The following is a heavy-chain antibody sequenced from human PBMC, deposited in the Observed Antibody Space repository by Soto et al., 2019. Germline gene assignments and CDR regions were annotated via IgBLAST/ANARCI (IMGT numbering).Heavy chain of an antibody. V-gene: IGHV4-34*01. CDR1: GGSFSGYY. D-gene: IGHD6-19*01. J-gene: IGHJ6*02. CDR2: INHSGST. CDR3: ARGGREYSSGWLYYYYYGMDV. Sequence: ASETLSLTCAVYGGSFSGYYWSWIRQPPGKGLEWIGEINHSGSTNYNPSLKSRVTISVDTSKNQFSLKLSSVTAADTAVYYCARGGREYSSGWLYYYYYGMDVWGQGTTVTVS.